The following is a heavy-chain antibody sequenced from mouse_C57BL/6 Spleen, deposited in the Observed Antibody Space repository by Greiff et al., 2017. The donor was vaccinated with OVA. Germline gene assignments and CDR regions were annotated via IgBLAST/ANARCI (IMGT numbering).Heavy chain of an antibody. J-gene: IGHJ2*01. Sequence: VQLQQSGAELARPGASVKMSCKASGYTFTSYTMHWVKQRPGQGLEWIGYINPSSGYTKYNQKFKDKATLTADKSSSTAYMQLSSLTSEDSAVYYCATITTVVAPFDYWGQGTTLTVSS. CDR1: GYTFTSYT. CDR3: ATITTVVAPFDY. D-gene: IGHD1-1*01. V-gene: IGHV1-4*01. CDR2: INPSSGYT.